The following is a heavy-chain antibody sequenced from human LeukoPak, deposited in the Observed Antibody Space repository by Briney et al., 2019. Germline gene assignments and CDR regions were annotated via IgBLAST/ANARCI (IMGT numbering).Heavy chain of an antibody. CDR2: ISGSGGSI. D-gene: IGHD6-19*01. Sequence: GGSLRLSCAASGFTFSSYAIYWVRQAQGKGLEWVSAISGSGGSIYYTDSVKGRFTISRDNSKNKVYLQMNSLRAEDTAVYYCAKRDSSGWHYFDSWGQGTLVTVSS. CDR1: GFTFSSYA. J-gene: IGHJ4*02. CDR3: AKRDSSGWHYFDS. V-gene: IGHV3-23*01.